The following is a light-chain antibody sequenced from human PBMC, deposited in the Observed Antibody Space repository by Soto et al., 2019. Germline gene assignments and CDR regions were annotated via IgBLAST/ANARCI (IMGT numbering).Light chain of an antibody. Sequence: DIQMTQSPSTLSASVGDRVTITCRASQNINNWLAWYQQKPGKAPKLLISDAFNLASGVPSSFSGSRSGTEFTLTISSLQPDDFATYYCQQFYTYPWTFGQGTRVEVK. J-gene: IGKJ1*01. CDR1: QNINNW. V-gene: IGKV1-5*01. CDR3: QQFYTYPWT. CDR2: DAF.